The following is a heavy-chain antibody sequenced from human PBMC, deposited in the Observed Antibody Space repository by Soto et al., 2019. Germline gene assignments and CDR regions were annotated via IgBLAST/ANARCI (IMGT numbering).Heavy chain of an antibody. J-gene: IGHJ4*02. Sequence: VQLVESGGGLVQPGGSLRLSCAASGFSFSNYEMNWVRQAPGKGLEWISYITSSGGAVFYADPVKGRFTISRDNAKDSLFLQMNSLRVEDAAVYYCARGDCSSTCYIGYWGQGARVTVSS. CDR1: GFSFSNYE. V-gene: IGHV3-48*03. CDR3: ARGDCSSTCYIGY. D-gene: IGHD2-2*02. CDR2: ITSSGGAV.